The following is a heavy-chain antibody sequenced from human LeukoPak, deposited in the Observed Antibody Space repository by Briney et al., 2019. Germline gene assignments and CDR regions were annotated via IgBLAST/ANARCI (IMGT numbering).Heavy chain of an antibody. J-gene: IGHJ6*03. CDR3: ARVGYSSSWATYYYYYMDV. D-gene: IGHD6-13*01. CDR2: ISAYNGNT. V-gene: IGHV1-18*01. CDR1: GYTFTSYG. Sequence: ASVKVSCKASGYTFTSYGISWVRQAPGQGLEWMGWISAYNGNTNYAQKLQGRVTMTTDTSTSTAYMELRSLRSDDTAVYYCARVGYSSSWATYYYYYMDVWGKGTTVTVSS.